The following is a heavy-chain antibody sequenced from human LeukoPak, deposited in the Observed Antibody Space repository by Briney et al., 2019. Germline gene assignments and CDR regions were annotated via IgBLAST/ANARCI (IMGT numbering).Heavy chain of an antibody. CDR2: IIPIFGTA. Sequence: RASVKVSCKASGGTFSSYAISWVRQAPGQGLEWMGGIIPIFGTANYAQKFQGRVTITADESTSTAYMELSSLRSEDTAVYYCASLRDIVVVPAAPFDPWGQGTLVTVSS. J-gene: IGHJ5*02. CDR3: ASLRDIVVVPAAPFDP. V-gene: IGHV1-69*13. D-gene: IGHD2-2*01. CDR1: GGTFSSYA.